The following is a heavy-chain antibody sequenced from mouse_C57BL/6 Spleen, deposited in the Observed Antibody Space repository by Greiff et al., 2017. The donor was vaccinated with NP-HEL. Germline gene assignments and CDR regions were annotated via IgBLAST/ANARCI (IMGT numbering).Heavy chain of an antibody. CDR3: ARETAQATAY. CDR2: IYPRSGNT. Sequence: VQRVESGAELARPGASVKLSCKASGYTFTSYGISWVKQRTGQGLEWIGEIYPRSGNTYYNEKFKGKATLTADKSSSTAYMELRSLTSEDSAVYFCARETAQATAYWGQGTLVTVSA. V-gene: IGHV1-81*01. CDR1: GYTFTSYG. J-gene: IGHJ3*01. D-gene: IGHD3-2*02.